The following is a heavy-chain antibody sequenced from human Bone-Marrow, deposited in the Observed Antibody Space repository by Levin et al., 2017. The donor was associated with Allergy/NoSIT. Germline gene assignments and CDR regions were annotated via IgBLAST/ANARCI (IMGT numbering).Heavy chain of an antibody. CDR2: FDNEDGET. CDR1: GYSISRLS. J-gene: IGHJ3*02. CDR3: ASDRGQGDYGEGAFDI. D-gene: IGHD4-17*01. Sequence: KRGESLKISCKVSGYSISRLSMHWVRQAPGKGLEWMGGFDNEDGETVYAQMFQGRVTMTEDTSTDTAYMERSRLRSEDTAVYYCASDRGQGDYGEGAFDIWGQGTMVTVSS. V-gene: IGHV1-24*01.